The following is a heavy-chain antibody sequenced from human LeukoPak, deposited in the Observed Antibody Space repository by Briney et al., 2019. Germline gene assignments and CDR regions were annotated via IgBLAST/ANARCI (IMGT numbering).Heavy chain of an antibody. V-gene: IGHV3-7*03. CDR3: ARDRSYGSFDF. CDR1: GFTFSSYW. Sequence: PGRSLRLSCAASGFTFSSYWMSWVRQAPGKGLEWVANIKQDGSEKYYVDSVKGRFTISRDNAKNALYLQMNSLTAEDTALYHCARDRSYGSFDFWGQGTLVTVSS. CDR2: IKQDGSEK. J-gene: IGHJ4*02. D-gene: IGHD5-18*01.